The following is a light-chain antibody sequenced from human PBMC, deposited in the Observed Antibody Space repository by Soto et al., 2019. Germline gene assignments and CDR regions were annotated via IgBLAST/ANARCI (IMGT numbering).Light chain of an antibody. J-gene: IGKJ2*01. CDR3: MQALQTPYT. CDR1: QSLLHTNGYNY. V-gene: IGKV2-28*01. CDR2: LGS. Sequence: DIVMTQSPPSLPVTPGEPASISCRSSQSLLHTNGYNYLDWFLQKPGQSPQLLIYLGSTRASGVPDRFSGSGSGTDFTLTISRLGAEDVGVYYCMQALQTPYTFGQGTKLEIK.